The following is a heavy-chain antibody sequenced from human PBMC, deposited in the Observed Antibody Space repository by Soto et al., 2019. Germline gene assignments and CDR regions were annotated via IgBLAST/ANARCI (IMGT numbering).Heavy chain of an antibody. D-gene: IGHD3-10*01. CDR2: TGTAGDT. CDR1: GFTFSSYD. V-gene: IGHV3-13*01. Sequence: GGSLRLSCAASGFTFSSYDMHWIRQATGKGLERVSATGTAGDTYYPGSVKGRFTISRENAKNSLYLQMNSLRAGGTAVYYCARTSFRGMDVWGQGTTVTVSS. J-gene: IGHJ6*02. CDR3: ARTSFRGMDV.